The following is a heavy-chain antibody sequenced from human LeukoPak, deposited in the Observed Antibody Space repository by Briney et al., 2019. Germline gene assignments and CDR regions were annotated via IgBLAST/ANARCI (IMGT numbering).Heavy chain of an antibody. D-gene: IGHD6-6*01. J-gene: IGHJ5*02. CDR3: ARDLGYSSSAWFDP. CDR2: ISAYNGNT. V-gene: IGHV1-18*01. Sequence: ASVKVSCKASGYTFPSYGISWVRQAPGQGLEWMGWISAYNGNTNYAQKLQGRVTMTTDTSTSTAYMELRSLRSDDTAVYYCARDLGYSSSAWFDPWGQGTLVTVSS. CDR1: GYTFPSYG.